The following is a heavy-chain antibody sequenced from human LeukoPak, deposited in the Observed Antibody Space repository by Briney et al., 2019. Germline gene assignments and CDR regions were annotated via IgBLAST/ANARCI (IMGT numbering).Heavy chain of an antibody. CDR1: GGTFSSYA. V-gene: IGHV1-69*04. Sequence: SVTVSCKASGGTFSSYAISWVRQAPGQGLEWMGRIIPILGIANYAQKFQGRVTITADKSTSTAYMELSSLRSEDTAVYYCARDVKYDILTGYYPDYWGQGTLVTVSS. J-gene: IGHJ4*02. D-gene: IGHD3-9*01. CDR2: IIPILGIA. CDR3: ARDVKYDILTGYYPDY.